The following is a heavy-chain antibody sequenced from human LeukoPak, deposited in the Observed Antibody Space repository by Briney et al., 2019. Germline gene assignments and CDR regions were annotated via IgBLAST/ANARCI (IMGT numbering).Heavy chain of an antibody. J-gene: IGHJ4*02. Sequence: GGSLRLSCAASGFTFTTYTMNWVRQARGKGLEWVALIRSDGSSKNYADSVKGRFTISRDTSKNTVHLQMNNLRAEDTAVYYCAKWSGDYPSYYLDYWGQGTLVTVSS. CDR1: GFTFTTYT. CDR3: AKWSGDYPSYYLDY. CDR2: IRSDGSSK. V-gene: IGHV3-30*02. D-gene: IGHD4-17*01.